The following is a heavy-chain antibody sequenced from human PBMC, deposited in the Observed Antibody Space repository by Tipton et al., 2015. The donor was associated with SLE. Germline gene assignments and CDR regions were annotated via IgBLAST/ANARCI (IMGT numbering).Heavy chain of an antibody. CDR1: GYTFTTFD. J-gene: IGHJ4*02. Sequence: QSGPEVKKPGASVKVSCKASGYTFTTFDITWVRQAPGQGLEWMGWISAYNGNTNYAQKLQGRVTMTTDTSTSTAYMELRSLRSDDTAVYYCARGWDSSSQAGYWGQGTLVTVSS. CDR3: ARGWDSSSQAGY. V-gene: IGHV1-18*01. CDR2: ISAYNGNT. D-gene: IGHD6-13*01.